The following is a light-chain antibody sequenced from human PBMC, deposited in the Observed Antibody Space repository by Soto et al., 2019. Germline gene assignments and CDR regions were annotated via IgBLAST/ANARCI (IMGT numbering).Light chain of an antibody. CDR2: GAS. CDR3: QQYNTWPT. J-gene: IGKJ2*01. CDR1: QSVSRN. V-gene: IGKV3-15*01. Sequence: EVVMTQSPATLSVSPGDRATLSCRASQSVSRNLAWYQQKPGQAPRLLIYGASTRASGISARISGSGSGTEFILTISSLQSEDFAVYYCQQYNTWPTFGQGTKLEIK.